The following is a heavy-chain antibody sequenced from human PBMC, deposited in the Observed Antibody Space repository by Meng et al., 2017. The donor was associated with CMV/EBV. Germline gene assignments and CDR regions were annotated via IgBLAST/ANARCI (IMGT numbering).Heavy chain of an antibody. Sequence: ASVKVSCKASGYTFTGYYMPWVRQAPGQGLEWMGWINPNSGGTNYAQKFQGRVTMTRDTSINTAYMELSRLRSDDTAVYYCARDRLGYCSSTSCYYGADWGQGTLVTVSS. CDR2: INPNSGGT. CDR3: ARDRLGYCSSTSCYYGAD. D-gene: IGHD2-2*01. CDR1: GYTFTGYY. V-gene: IGHV1-2*02. J-gene: IGHJ4*02.